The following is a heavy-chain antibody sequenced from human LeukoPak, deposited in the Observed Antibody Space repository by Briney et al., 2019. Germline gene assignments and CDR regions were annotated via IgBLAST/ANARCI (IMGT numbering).Heavy chain of an antibody. V-gene: IGHV1-18*01. J-gene: IGHJ6*03. CDR3: ARDSVGSTYGVDYYYYMDV. CDR1: GYTFTSYG. CDR2: ISGYNGNT. D-gene: IGHD3-10*01. Sequence: ASVKVSCKASGYTFTSYGISWVRQAPGQGLEWMGWISGYNGNTNYAQKIQGRVTMTTDTSTSTAYMELRSLRSDDTAVYFCARDSVGSTYGVDYYYYMDVWGKGTTVTVSS.